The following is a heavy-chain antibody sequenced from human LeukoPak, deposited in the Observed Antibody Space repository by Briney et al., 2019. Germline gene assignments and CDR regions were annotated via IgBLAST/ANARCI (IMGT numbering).Heavy chain of an antibody. CDR1: GGSFSGYY. Sequence: PSETLSLTCAVYGGSFSGYYWSWIRQPPGKGLEWIGEINHSGSTNYNPSLKSRVTISVDTSKNQFSLKLSSVTAADTAVYYCARGPYSSSWYAKYYFDYWGQGTLVTVSS. CDR2: INHSGST. CDR3: ARGPYSSSWYAKYYFDY. D-gene: IGHD6-13*01. J-gene: IGHJ4*02. V-gene: IGHV4-34*01.